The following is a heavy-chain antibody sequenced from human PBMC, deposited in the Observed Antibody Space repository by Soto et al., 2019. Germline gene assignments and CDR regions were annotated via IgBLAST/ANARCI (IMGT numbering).Heavy chain of an antibody. J-gene: IGHJ6*02. D-gene: IGHD6-6*01. Sequence: PSETLSLTCTVSGGSISSGGYYWTWIRQHPGKGLEWIGYNYYSGITYYNPSLKSRVTISLDTSKNQFSLKLSSVTAADTAVYYCARGSSIAGLHNYGMDVWGHGTTVTVSS. CDR2: NYYSGIT. CDR3: ARGSSIAGLHNYGMDV. V-gene: IGHV4-31*03. CDR1: GGSISSGGYY.